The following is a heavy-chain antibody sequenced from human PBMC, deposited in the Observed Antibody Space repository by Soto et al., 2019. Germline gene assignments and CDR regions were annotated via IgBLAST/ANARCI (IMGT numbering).Heavy chain of an antibody. D-gene: IGHD1-7*01. CDR3: ARARGVTVSELPY. J-gene: IGHJ4*02. CDR2: ITHTGDTT. Sequence: GGSLRLSCAASGFTFSNYVMTWVRQAPGKGLEWVSGITHTGDTTSYADSVKGRFTVSRDNSKNTMYLQMNSLRAEDTAFYYCARARGVTVSELPYWGQGTLVTVSS. V-gene: IGHV3-23*01. CDR1: GFTFSNYV.